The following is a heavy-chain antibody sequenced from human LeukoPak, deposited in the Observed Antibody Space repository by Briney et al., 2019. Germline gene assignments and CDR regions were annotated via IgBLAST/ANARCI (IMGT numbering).Heavy chain of an antibody. CDR2: ISYDGSNK. J-gene: IGHJ4*02. CDR3: ARETYYYDSSGYYPYYFDY. D-gene: IGHD3-22*01. Sequence: GGSLRLSCAASGLTFSSYAMHWVRQAPGKGLEWLAVISYDGSNKYYADSVKGRFTISRDNSKNTLYLQMNSLGAEDTAVYYCARETYYYDSSGYYPYYFDYWGQGTLVTVSS. CDR1: GLTFSSYA. V-gene: IGHV3-30*04.